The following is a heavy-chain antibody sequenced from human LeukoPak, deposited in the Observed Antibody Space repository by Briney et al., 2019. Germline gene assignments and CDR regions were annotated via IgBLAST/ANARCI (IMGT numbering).Heavy chain of an antibody. CDR1: GGSFSGYY. V-gene: IGHV4-34*01. J-gene: IGHJ4*02. CDR2: INHSGST. D-gene: IGHD6-13*01. Sequence: SETLSLTCAVYGGSFSGYYWSWIRQPPGKGLEWIGEINHSGSTNYNPSLKSRVTISVDTSKNQFSLKLSSVTAADTAVYYCARAGPGYSSSWYSLIDYWGQGTLVTVSS. CDR3: ARAGPGYSSSWYSLIDY.